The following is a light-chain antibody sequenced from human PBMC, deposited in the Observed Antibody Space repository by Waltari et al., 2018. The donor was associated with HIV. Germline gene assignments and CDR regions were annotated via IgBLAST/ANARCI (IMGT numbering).Light chain of an antibody. Sequence: QPVLTQPPSLSAPSGQKVTTSCSGSGPNIANNSVSWYQQFPGAAPKLLIYDNNQRPSGMPDRFSGSKSGTSATLGITAVQAGDEAAYYCATWDSSLNAWVFGGGTRLAVL. V-gene: IGLV1-51*01. CDR1: GPNIANNS. J-gene: IGLJ3*02. CDR3: ATWDSSLNAWV. CDR2: DNN.